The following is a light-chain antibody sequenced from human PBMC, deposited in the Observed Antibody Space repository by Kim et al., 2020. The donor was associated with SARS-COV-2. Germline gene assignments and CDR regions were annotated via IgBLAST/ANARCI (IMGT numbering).Light chain of an antibody. CDR2: RNN. V-gene: IGLV1-47*01. Sequence: GQVSALTGSGGCPNSGSDYVSWVQQRPGPAPKLLIYRNNGRPAGVPDRFSGSKSGTVASLAISGLRSEDEADYHCAAWDVSLSGVIFGGGTQLTVL. CDR1: CPNSGSDY. J-gene: IGLJ2*01. CDR3: AAWDVSLSGVI.